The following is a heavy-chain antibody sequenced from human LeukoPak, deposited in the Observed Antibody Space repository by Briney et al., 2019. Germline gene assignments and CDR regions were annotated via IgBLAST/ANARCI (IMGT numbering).Heavy chain of an antibody. Sequence: PGGSLGLSCAASGFTFSSYWMSWVRQAPGKGLEWVADINLDGSEKYYVDSVKGRFTISRDNAKNSLNLHMNSLRAEDTAVYYCAREGTRGLFDSWGQGTLVTVSS. J-gene: IGHJ4*02. V-gene: IGHV3-7*01. CDR3: AREGTRGLFDS. CDR1: GFTFSSYW. CDR2: INLDGSEK. D-gene: IGHD1/OR15-1a*01.